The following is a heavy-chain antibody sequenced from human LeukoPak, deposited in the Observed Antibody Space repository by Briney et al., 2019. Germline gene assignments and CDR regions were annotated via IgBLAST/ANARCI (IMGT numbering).Heavy chain of an antibody. CDR1: GFTFSVSA. CDR2: IRSKANNYAT. V-gene: IGHV3-73*01. D-gene: IGHD1-14*01. J-gene: IGHJ6*02. Sequence: GGSLRLSCAASGFTFSVSAIHWVRQAPGKGLEWVGRIRSKANNYATTYDASVKGRFTISRDDSKNTAFLQMNSLKTEDSAVYYCTRFNQEPYGMDVWGQGTTVTVSS. CDR3: TRFNQEPYGMDV.